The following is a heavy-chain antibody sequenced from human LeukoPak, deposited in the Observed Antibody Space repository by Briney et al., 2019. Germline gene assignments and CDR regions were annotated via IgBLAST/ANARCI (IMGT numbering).Heavy chain of an antibody. D-gene: IGHD6-19*01. V-gene: IGHV3-23*01. CDR3: ARFSVAGNFDY. CDR1: GFTFSSDA. J-gene: IGHJ4*02. Sequence: PGGSLRLSCTASGFTFSSDAMSWVRQAPGKGLEWVSDISGSGGNTYSADSVKGRFTISRDNSKNTLYLQMNSLRAEDTAVYYCARFSVAGNFDYWGQGTLVTVSS. CDR2: ISGSGGNT.